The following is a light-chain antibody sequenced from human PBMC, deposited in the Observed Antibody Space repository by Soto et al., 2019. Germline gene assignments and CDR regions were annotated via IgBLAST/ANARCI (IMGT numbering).Light chain of an antibody. CDR3: MQALQSG. CDR2: LGS. Sequence: DIVMTQSPLSLPVTPGEPASISCRSSQSLLHRNGYNYLDWYLQKPGQSPQLLIYLGSNRASGVPDRLSGSGSGTDFTLKISRVEAEDVGVYYCMQALQSGFGQGTRLEIK. J-gene: IGKJ5*01. V-gene: IGKV2-28*01. CDR1: QSLLHRNGYNY.